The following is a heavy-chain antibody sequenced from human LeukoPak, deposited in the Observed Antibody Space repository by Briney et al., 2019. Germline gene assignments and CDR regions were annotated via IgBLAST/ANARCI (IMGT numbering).Heavy chain of an antibody. D-gene: IGHD5-12*01. CDR2: IYYSGTT. J-gene: IGHJ4*02. CDR1: GGSISSRRYY. V-gene: IGHV4-61*01. CDR3: ARAGGYSGYASN. Sequence: SETLSLTCTVSGGSISSRRYYWTWIRQPPGKGLEWIGYIYYSGTTYYNPSLKSRVTISLDTSKNKFSLNLTSVNVADTAVYYCARAGGYSGYASNWGQGTLVTVSS.